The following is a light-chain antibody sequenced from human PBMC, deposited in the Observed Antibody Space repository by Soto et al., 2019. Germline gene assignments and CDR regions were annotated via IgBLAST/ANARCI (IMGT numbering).Light chain of an antibody. V-gene: IGKV3-20*01. CDR1: QSINNHF. CDR3: QHYGSPFT. J-gene: IGKJ3*01. Sequence: EVVLTQSPGTLSLSPGERATLSCRASQSINNHFLAWYQQKRGQAPRLLIYGTSNRATGIPDRFSGSGSGTYFTLAISRLEPEDFAMYYCQHYGSPFTFGPGTKVDIK. CDR2: GTS.